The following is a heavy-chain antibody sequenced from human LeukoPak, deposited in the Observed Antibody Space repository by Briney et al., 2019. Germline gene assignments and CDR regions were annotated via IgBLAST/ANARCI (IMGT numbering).Heavy chain of an antibody. Sequence: GGSLRLSCAASGFTVSSIHMSWVRQAPGKGLEWVSSISSSSSYIYYADSVEGRFTISRDNAKNSLYLQMNSLRAEDTAVYYCAREALSVTSGSGSYPDYWGQGTLVTVSS. CDR3: AREALSVTSGSGSYPDY. CDR1: GFTVSSIH. V-gene: IGHV3-21*01. J-gene: IGHJ4*02. CDR2: ISSSSSYI. D-gene: IGHD3-10*01.